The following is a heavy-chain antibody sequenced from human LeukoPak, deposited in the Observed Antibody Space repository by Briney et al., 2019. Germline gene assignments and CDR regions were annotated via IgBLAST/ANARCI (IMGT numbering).Heavy chain of an antibody. J-gene: IGHJ5*02. CDR1: GYTFTSYG. CDR3: ARDKAYSITYYSSYNHWFDP. D-gene: IGHD6-13*01. Sequence: ASVKVSCKASGYTFTSYGISWVRQAPGQGLQWMGWISTYNGNTNYAQTLQGRVTMTTDTSTSTAYMELRSLRSDDTAVYYCARDKAYSITYYSSYNHWFDPWGQGTLVTVSS. CDR2: ISTYNGNT. V-gene: IGHV1-18*01.